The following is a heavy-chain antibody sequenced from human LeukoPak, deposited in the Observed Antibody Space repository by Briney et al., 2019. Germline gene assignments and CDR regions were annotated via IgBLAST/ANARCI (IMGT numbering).Heavy chain of an antibody. CDR3: AREGRMGTADAFDV. CDR1: GFTFNNYE. D-gene: IGHD1-14*01. V-gene: IGHV3-13*01. Sequence: GGSLRLSCAASGFTFNNYEMHWVRQAAGKGLEWVSAVGIAGDTFYAGSVKGRFSISRDNAESSLFLQMNSLRAGDTAVYYCAREGRMGTADAFDVWGQGTMVTVSS. J-gene: IGHJ3*01. CDR2: VGIAGDT.